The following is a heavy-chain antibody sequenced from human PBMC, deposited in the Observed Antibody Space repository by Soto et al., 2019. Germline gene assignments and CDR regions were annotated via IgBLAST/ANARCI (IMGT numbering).Heavy chain of an antibody. CDR3: ARAMVRGKNYYGVDV. V-gene: IGHV5-51*03. D-gene: IGHD3-10*01. CDR2: IYPGDSDT. J-gene: IGHJ6*02. CDR1: GYSFTTYW. Sequence: EVQLVQSGAEVKEPGESLKISCKGSGYSFTTYWIGWVGQMPGKGLEWMGIIYPGDSDTRYSPSFQGQVTISADKSISTAYLQWSSLKASDTAMYYCARAMVRGKNYYGVDVWGQGTTVTVSS.